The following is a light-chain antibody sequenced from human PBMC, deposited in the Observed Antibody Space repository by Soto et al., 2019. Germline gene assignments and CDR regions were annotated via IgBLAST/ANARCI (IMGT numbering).Light chain of an antibody. Sequence: QSALTQPASVSGSPGQSITISCTGTSSDVGGYNYVSWYQQHPGKAPKLMIYEVSNRPSGVSNRFPGAASGNTASLTIPGLQAEDEAEYYCSSYTSSSPYVFGTGAKLTVL. CDR1: SSDVGGYNY. CDR2: EVS. J-gene: IGLJ1*01. CDR3: SSYTSSSPYV. V-gene: IGLV2-14*01.